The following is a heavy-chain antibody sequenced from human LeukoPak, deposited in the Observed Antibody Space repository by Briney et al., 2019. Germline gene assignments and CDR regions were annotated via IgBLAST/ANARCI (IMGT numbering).Heavy chain of an antibody. V-gene: IGHV1-18*01. CDR1: GYTFTSYG. J-gene: IGHJ4*02. CDR2: ISTYNGNI. Sequence: ASVKVSCKASGYTFTSYGITWVRQAPGQGLERMGWISTYNGNINCVQKFQGRVTMTTDTSTSTGYMELRSLRPDDTAVYYCAIIGHCSGGSCSTGYNFDYWGQGTLVTVSA. CDR3: AIIGHCSGGSCSTGYNFDY. D-gene: IGHD2-15*01.